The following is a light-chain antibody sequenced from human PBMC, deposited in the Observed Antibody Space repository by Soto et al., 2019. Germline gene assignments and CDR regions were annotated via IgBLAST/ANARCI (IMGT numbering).Light chain of an antibody. Sequence: NFMLTQPHSVSESPGKTVTISCTRSSGSIASNYVQWYQQRPGSAPTTVIYEDNQRPSGVPDRFSGSIDSSSNSASLTISGLKTEDEADYYFQSYDRSNHPRVFGGGTKLTVL. CDR1: SGSIASNY. V-gene: IGLV6-57*03. CDR3: QSYDRSNHPRV. CDR2: EDN. J-gene: IGLJ3*02.